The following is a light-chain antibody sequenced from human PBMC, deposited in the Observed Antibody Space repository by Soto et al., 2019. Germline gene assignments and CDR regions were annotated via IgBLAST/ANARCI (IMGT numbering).Light chain of an antibody. V-gene: IGKV1-5*03. J-gene: IGKJ1*01. CDR2: KAP. CDR3: QQYNGYWT. CDR1: QSISDL. Sequence: DIQMTQSPATLSASVGDRVTITCRASQSISDLLAWYQQKPGKAPKLLIYKAPSLKSGVPSRFSGSGSGTEYTRTISSLQPDDFASYYCQQYNGYWTFGQGTKVEIK.